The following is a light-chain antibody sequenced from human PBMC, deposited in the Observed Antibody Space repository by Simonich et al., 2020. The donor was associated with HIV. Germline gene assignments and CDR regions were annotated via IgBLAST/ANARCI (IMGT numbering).Light chain of an antibody. CDR2: EVS. CDR1: SSDVGGYTY. V-gene: IGLV2-8*01. CDR3: SSYAGSNNLV. Sequence: QSALTQPPSASGSPGQSVTISCPGTSSDVGGYTYVSWYQQHPGKAPKLIIYEVSKRPSGVPYRFSGSKSGNTASLTVSGLKAEDEADYYCSSYAGSNNLVFGGGTKLTVL. J-gene: IGLJ3*02.